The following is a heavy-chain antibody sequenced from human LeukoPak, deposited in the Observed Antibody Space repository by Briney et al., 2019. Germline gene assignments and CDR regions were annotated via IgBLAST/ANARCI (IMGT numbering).Heavy chain of an antibody. CDR3: AKDAYSSGWYYFDS. D-gene: IGHD6-19*01. CDR2: ISGDGSST. J-gene: IGHJ4*02. CDR1: RFTFDDYG. Sequence: GGSLRLSCAASRFTFDDYGMHWVRQVPGKGLEWVSLISGDGSSTYYADSVKGRFTISRDNSKNSLYLQMNSLRTADTALYYCAKDAYSSGWYYFDSWGQGTLVTVSS. V-gene: IGHV3-43*02.